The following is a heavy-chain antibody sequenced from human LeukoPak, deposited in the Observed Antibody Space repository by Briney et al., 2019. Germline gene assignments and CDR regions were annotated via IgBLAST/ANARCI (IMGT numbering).Heavy chain of an antibody. CDR3: ARGQWFGEFRDY. CDR1: GDSISSTNSY. V-gene: IGHV4-61*05. D-gene: IGHD3-10*01. J-gene: IGHJ4*02. Sequence: SETLSLTCTVSGDSISSTNSYRGWIRQPPGKGLEWIGYIYYSGSTNYNPSLKSRVTISVDTSKNQFSLKLSSVTAADTAVYYCARGQWFGEFRDYWGQGTLVTVSS. CDR2: IYYSGST.